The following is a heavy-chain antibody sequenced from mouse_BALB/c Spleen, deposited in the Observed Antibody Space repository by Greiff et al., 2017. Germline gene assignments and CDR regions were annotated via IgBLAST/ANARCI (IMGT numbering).Heavy chain of an antibody. D-gene: IGHD1-1*01. J-gene: IGHJ3*01. CDR3: ARPYYYGSSEAWFAY. CDR1: GYTFTDYN. Sequence: EVKLQESGPELVKPGASVKISCKASGYTFTDYNMHWVKQSHGKSLEWIGYIYPYNGGTGYNQKFKSKATLTVDNSSSTAYMELRSLTSEDSAVYYCARPYYYGSSEAWFAYWGQGTLVTVSA. CDR2: IYPYNGGT. V-gene: IGHV1S29*02.